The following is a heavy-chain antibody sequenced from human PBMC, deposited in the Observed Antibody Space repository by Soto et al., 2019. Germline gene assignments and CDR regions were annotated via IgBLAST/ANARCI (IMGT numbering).Heavy chain of an antibody. CDR2: ISCDGSNK. Sequence: QVQLVESGGGVVQPGRSLRLSCAASGFTFSSYGMHWVRQAPGKGLEWVAVISCDGSNKYYADSVKGRFTISRDNSKNRLHLHMNSLKAEDTAVYYCAKDLGNGSGGYGYYYYYGMDVWGQGTTVTVSS. V-gene: IGHV3-30*18. CDR3: AKDLGNGSGGYGYYYYYGMDV. CDR1: GFTFSSYG. J-gene: IGHJ6*02. D-gene: IGHD3-10*01.